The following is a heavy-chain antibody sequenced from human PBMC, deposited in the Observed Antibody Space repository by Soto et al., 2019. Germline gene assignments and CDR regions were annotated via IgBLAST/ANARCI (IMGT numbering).Heavy chain of an antibody. V-gene: IGHV4-59*08. D-gene: IGHD2-15*01. Sequence: PSETLSLTCTVSGGSISSYYWSWIRQPPGKGLEWIGYIYYSGSTNYNPSLKSRVTISVGTSKNQFSLKLSSVTAADTAVYYCARHHGRANDCSGGSCYSYYYYYMDGPGKGTTVTVSS. CDR2: IYYSGST. CDR3: ARHHGRANDCSGGSCYSYYYYYMDG. J-gene: IGHJ6*03. CDR1: GGSISSYY.